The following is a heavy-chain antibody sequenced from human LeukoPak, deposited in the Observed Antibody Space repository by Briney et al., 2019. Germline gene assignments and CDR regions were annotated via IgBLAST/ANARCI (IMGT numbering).Heavy chain of an antibody. CDR2: INHSGST. CDR3: ARGHVGSYAYYYYYGMDV. CDR1: GGSFSGYY. D-gene: IGHD2-8*01. V-gene: IGHV4-34*01. J-gene: IGHJ6*02. Sequence: PSGTLSLTCAVYGGSFSGYYWSWIRQPPKKGLEWIGEINHSGSTNYNPSLKSRVIISVDTSKNQFSLKVRSVTAADTAVYYCARGHVGSYAYYYYYGMDVWGQGTTVTVSS.